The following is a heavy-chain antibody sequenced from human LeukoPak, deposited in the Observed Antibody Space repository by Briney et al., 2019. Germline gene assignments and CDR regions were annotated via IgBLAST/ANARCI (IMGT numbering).Heavy chain of an antibody. CDR1: GGSISSYY. V-gene: IGHV4-59*08. J-gene: IGHJ4*02. CDR2: IYYSGST. CDR3: ARRDGYNSIDY. D-gene: IGHD5-24*01. Sequence: PSETLSLTCTVSGGSISSYYWSWIRQPPGKGLEWIGYIYYSGSTNYNPSLKSRVTIPVDTSKNQFSLKLSSVTAADTAVYYCARRDGYNSIDYWGQGTLVTVSS.